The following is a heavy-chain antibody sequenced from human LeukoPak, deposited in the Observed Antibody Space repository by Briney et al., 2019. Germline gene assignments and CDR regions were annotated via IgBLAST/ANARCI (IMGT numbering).Heavy chain of an antibody. J-gene: IGHJ4*02. D-gene: IGHD3-10*01. Sequence: PGRSLGLSCAASGFTFSSYAMHWVRQAPGKGLEWVAVISYDGSNKYYADSVKGRFTSSRDNSKNTLYLQMNSLRAEDTAVYYCARVRGGVFDYWGQGTLVTVSS. CDR2: ISYDGSNK. V-gene: IGHV3-30-3*01. CDR1: GFTFSSYA. CDR3: ARVRGGVFDY.